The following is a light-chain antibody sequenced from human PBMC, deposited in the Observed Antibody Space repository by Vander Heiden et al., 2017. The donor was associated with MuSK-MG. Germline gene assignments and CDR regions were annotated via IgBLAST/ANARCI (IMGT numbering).Light chain of an antibody. CDR3: QQSYSTPIT. Sequence: SPSSLSASVGDRVTITCRASQSISSYLNWYQQKPGKAPKLLIYAASSLQSGVPSRFSGSGSGTDFTLTISSLQPEDFATYYCQQSYSTPITFGQGTRMEIK. J-gene: IGKJ5*01. CDR2: AAS. CDR1: QSISSY. V-gene: IGKV1-39*01.